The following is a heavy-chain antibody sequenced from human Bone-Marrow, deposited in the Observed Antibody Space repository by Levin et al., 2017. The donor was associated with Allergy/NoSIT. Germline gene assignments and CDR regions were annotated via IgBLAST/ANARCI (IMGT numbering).Heavy chain of an antibody. D-gene: IGHD5-24*01. CDR2: IWNDGSNK. J-gene: IGHJ6*02. Sequence: GGSLRLSCAASGFNFRIYGMHWVRQAPGKGLTWVAFIWNDGSNKYYADSVEGRFTISRDNSKNTVSLQMNSLGAEDAGIYYCARAGYNDYRVPYYAMDLWGQGATVTVTS. V-gene: IGHV3-33*01. CDR3: ARAGYNDYRVPYYAMDL. CDR1: GFNFRIYG.